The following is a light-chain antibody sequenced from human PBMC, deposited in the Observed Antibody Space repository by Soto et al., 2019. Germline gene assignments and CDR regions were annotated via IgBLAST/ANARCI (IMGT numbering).Light chain of an antibody. J-gene: IGKJ5*01. V-gene: IGKV3-15*01. Sequence: EIVMTQSPATLSVSPGERATLSCRASQSVSSNLAWYQQKPGQAPRLLIYGASTRATGIPARFSGSGSGTEFTLTISSLQSEDLAVYYGQQYKNWPPITVGQGTRLEIK. CDR3: QQYKNWPPIT. CDR1: QSVSSN. CDR2: GAS.